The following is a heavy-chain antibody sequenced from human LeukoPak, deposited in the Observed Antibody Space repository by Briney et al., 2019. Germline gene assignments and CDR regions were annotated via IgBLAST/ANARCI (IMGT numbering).Heavy chain of an antibody. CDR1: GYSFTSYW. V-gene: IGHV5-51*01. CDR2: IYPGDSDT. Sequence: GESLKISCKGSGYSFTSYWIGWVRQMPGKGLEWMGIIYPGDSDTRYSPSFQGQVTISADKSISTAYLQWSSLKASDTAMYYCASVYYYGSGSSHYYFDYWGQGTLVTVSS. J-gene: IGHJ4*02. D-gene: IGHD3-10*01. CDR3: ASVYYYGSGSSHYYFDY.